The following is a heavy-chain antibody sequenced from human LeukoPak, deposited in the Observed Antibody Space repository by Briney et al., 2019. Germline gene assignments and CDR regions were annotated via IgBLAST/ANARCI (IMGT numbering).Heavy chain of an antibody. V-gene: IGHV1-2*02. CDR3: AKGGSWQRLVWVDY. CDR1: GYTXTGYY. Sequence: ASVQVSCKASGYTXTGYYVYGVRQAPGQGPEWMGWINPNNGDTHYAQKFQGRVTMARDTSITTAYMELSRLTSDDTAVHFCAKGGSWQRLVWVDYWGQGTLVTVSS. J-gene: IGHJ4*02. D-gene: IGHD3-16*01. CDR2: INPNNGDT.